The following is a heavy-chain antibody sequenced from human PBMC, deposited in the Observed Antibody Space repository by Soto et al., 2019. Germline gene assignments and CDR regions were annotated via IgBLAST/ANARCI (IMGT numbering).Heavy chain of an antibody. CDR3: EGDSPGSNDYGGNAYLGFRDYYYGMDL. Sequence: QVQLVQSGAEVKKPGASVKVSCKASGYTFTGYYMHWVRQAPGQGLEWMGWINPNSGGTNYAQKFQGRFTMTRDTSLSAAYMELSRMRSDDTAVYFCEGDSPGSNDYGGNAYLGFRDYYYGMDLWGQGTTVTASS. CDR1: GYTFTGYY. V-gene: IGHV1-2*02. CDR2: INPNSGGT. J-gene: IGHJ6*02. D-gene: IGHD4-17*01.